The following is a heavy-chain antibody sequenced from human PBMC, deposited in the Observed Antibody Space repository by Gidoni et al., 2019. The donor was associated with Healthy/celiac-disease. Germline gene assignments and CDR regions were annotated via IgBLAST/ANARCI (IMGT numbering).Heavy chain of an antibody. CDR1: GFPFSSYG. Sequence: QVQLVESGGGVGPPGRYLRLSCAPSGFPFSSYGMHWFRQAPGTGLELLAVISDDGSNKYYADSVKGRFTISRDNSKNTLYLQMNSLRAEDTAVYYCAKDRHDYSNYGDYWGQGTLVTVSS. CDR2: ISDDGSNK. V-gene: IGHV3-30*18. D-gene: IGHD4-4*01. CDR3: AKDRHDYSNYGDY. J-gene: IGHJ4*02.